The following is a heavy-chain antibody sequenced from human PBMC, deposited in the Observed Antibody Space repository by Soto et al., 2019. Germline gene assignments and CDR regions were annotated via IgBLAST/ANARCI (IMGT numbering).Heavy chain of an antibody. CDR1: GYTFTSYG. Sequence: ASVKVSCKASGYTFTSYGISWVRQAPGQGLEWMGWISAYNGKTNYAQKLQGKVTMNTDTSTSTANMKLRSLKTDNKAVKYCGRVGGSGWYSVDGNWFDPWGQGTLVTVSS. CDR2: ISAYNGKT. D-gene: IGHD6-19*01. J-gene: IGHJ5*02. V-gene: IGHV1-18*01. CDR3: GRVGGSGWYSVDGNWFDP.